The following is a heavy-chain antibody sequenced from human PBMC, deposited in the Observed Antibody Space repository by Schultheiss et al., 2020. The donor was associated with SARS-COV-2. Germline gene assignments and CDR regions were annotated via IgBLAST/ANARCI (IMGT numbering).Heavy chain of an antibody. J-gene: IGHJ3*02. V-gene: IGHV3-23*01. CDR1: GFTFSSYE. CDR3: AKAGTGYISFHDAFDI. D-gene: IGHD3-16*02. CDR2: ISGRGGST. Sequence: GGSLRLSCAASGFTFSSYEMNWVRQAPGKGLEWVSVISGRGGSTYYADSVKGRFTISRDISQNTLYLQMNSLRAEDTAVYYCAKAGTGYISFHDAFDIWGQGTMVTVSS.